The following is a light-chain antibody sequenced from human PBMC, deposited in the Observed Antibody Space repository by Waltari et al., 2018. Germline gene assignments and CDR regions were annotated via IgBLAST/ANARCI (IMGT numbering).Light chain of an antibody. Sequence: QSALTQPASVSGSPGQASIISCTGTGSDVGGYDYVSWYQQYPGKARRLIIYDVYNRPSRVSNRFSGSKSDTTASLTISGLQAEDESVYYCSSYTSSGVVFGGGTKLTVL. V-gene: IGLV2-14*01. CDR1: GSDVGGYDY. J-gene: IGLJ2*01. CDR3: SSYTSSGVV. CDR2: DVY.